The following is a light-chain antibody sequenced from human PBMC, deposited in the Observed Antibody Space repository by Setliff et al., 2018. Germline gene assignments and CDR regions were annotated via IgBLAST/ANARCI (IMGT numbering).Light chain of an antibody. Sequence: SVLTQPPSVSAAPGQKVTISCSGSSSNIGNNYVSWYQQLPGTAPKLIIYVNDERPSGIPDRFSGSKSGTSATLGIAGLRTGDEADYYCGTWDSSLSAGVFGGGTKVTVL. CDR1: SSNIGNNY. J-gene: IGLJ2*01. V-gene: IGLV1-51*01. CDR3: GTWDSSLSAGV. CDR2: VND.